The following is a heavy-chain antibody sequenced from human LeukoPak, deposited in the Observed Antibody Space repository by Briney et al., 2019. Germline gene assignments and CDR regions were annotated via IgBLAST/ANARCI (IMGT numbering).Heavy chain of an antibody. CDR1: GFTFSSYS. Sequence: GGSLRLSCAASGFTFSSYSMNWVRQAPGKGLEWVSSISSSSYIYYADSVKGRFTISRDNAKNSLYLQMNSLRAEDTAVYYCAREDPLYCSGGSCYFDELDYWGQGTLVTVSS. J-gene: IGHJ4*02. V-gene: IGHV3-21*01. CDR3: AREDPLYCSGGSCYFDELDY. CDR2: ISSSSYI. D-gene: IGHD2-15*01.